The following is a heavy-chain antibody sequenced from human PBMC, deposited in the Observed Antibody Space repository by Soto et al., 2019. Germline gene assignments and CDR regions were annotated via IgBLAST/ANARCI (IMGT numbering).Heavy chain of an antibody. CDR3: APWFGAFDY. Sequence: QVQLVESGGGVVQPGRSLRLFWAASGFTFSSYGMHWVRQAPGKGLEWVAVISYDGSNKYYADSVKGRFTISRDNSKNTLYLQMNSLRAEDTAVYYCAPWFGAFDYWGQGTLVTVSS. J-gene: IGHJ4*02. D-gene: IGHD3-10*01. V-gene: IGHV3-30*03. CDR2: ISYDGSNK. CDR1: GFTFSSYG.